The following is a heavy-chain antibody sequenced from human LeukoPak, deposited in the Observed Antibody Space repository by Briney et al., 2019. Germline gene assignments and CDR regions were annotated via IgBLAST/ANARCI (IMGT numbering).Heavy chain of an antibody. CDR2: VRPNSGNT. CDR3: ARGPRNAP. D-gene: IGHD1-1*01. V-gene: IGHV1-8*01. CDR1: GYPLTTYE. J-gene: IGHJ5*02. Sequence: GSSVKVSCKTSGYPLTTYEINRVRQAAGQGCEWMVWVRPNSGNTAYAQKFQGRVTMTRDTSISTDYMELSSLRSDDTAVYFCARGPRNAPWGQGTLVTVSS.